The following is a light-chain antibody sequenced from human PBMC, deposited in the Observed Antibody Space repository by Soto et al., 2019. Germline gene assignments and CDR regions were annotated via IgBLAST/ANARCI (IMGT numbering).Light chain of an antibody. CDR2: AAS. J-gene: IGKJ1*01. V-gene: IGKV1-8*01. CDR3: QHYYTCPWT. Sequence: AIRMTQSPSSLSASPGDRVTITCRAIQDIRDYLVWYQQKPGKSPKVLIHAASTLQGGVSSRFSGSRSVTDFTLTINSLQPEDFATYYCQHYYTCPWTFGQGTKVEV. CDR1: QDIRDY.